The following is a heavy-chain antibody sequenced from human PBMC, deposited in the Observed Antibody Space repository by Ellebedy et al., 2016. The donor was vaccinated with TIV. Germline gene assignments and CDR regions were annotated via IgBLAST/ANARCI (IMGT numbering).Heavy chain of an antibody. CDR1: GFTFSNFG. V-gene: IGHV3-23*01. CDR3: ARGGSAGSPVVYAFDI. CDR2: TSAGGYDT. D-gene: IGHD2-15*01. J-gene: IGHJ3*02. Sequence: GGSLRLSXAVSGFTFSNFGMSWVRQAPGKGLEWVSGTSAGGYDTYYADSVKGRFTISRDNSKNTVYLQLNSLRAEDTAIYYCARGGSAGSPVVYAFDIWGQGTMVTVSS.